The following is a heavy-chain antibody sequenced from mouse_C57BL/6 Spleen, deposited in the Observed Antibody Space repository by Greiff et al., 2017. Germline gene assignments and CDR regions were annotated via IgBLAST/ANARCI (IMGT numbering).Heavy chain of an antibody. Sequence: VQLQQSGAELVKPGASVKMSCKASGYTFTSYWMHWVKQRPGQGLEWIGRIHPSDSDTNYNQKFKGKATLTVDKSSSTAYMQLSSLTSEDTAVYYCARKPGGNYYAMDYWGQGTSGTVSS. J-gene: IGHJ4*01. CDR3: ARKPGGNYYAMDY. V-gene: IGHV1-74*01. CDR1: GYTFTSYW. D-gene: IGHD2-14*01. CDR2: IHPSDSDT.